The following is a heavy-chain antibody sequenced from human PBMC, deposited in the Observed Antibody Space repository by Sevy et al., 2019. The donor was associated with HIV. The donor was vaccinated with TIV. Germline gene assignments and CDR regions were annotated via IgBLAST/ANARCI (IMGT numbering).Heavy chain of an antibody. Sequence: GGSLRLSCAASGFTFSNYAMHWVRQAPGKGLEWVAVISYDGSNKYYADSVKGRFTISRDNSKNTLYLQMNSLRAEDTAEYYCAREAKYDYVWGSYRLPPYYWGQGTLVTVSS. CDR3: AREAKYDYVWGSYRLPPYY. J-gene: IGHJ4*02. D-gene: IGHD3-16*02. CDR2: ISYDGSNK. V-gene: IGHV3-30*04. CDR1: GFTFSNYA.